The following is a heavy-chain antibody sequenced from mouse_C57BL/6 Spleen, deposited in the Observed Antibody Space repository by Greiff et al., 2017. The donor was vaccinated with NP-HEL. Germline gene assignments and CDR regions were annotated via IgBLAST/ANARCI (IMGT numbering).Heavy chain of an antibody. Sequence: EVHLVESGGGLVQPGGSLSLSCAASGFTFTDYYMSWVRQPPGKALEWLGFIRNKANGYTTEYSASVKGRFTISRDNSQSILYLQMNALRAEDSATYYCARSVITTVVRYFDVWGTGTTVTVSS. CDR1: GFTFTDYY. J-gene: IGHJ1*03. V-gene: IGHV7-3*01. CDR2: IRNKANGYTT. D-gene: IGHD1-1*01. CDR3: ARSVITTVVRYFDV.